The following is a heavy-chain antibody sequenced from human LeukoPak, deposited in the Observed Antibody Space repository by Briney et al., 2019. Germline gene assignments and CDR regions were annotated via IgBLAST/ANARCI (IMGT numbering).Heavy chain of an antibody. CDR2: IIPILGIA. CDR3: AREEGYSYGYYYGMDV. V-gene: IGHV1-69*04. Sequence: ASVKVSGKASGGTFSSYAISWLRQAPGQGLEWMGRIIPILGIANYAQKFQGRATITADKSTSTAYMELSSLRSEDTAVYYCAREEGYSYGYYYGMDVWGQGTTVTVSS. J-gene: IGHJ6*02. D-gene: IGHD5-18*01. CDR1: GGTFSSYA.